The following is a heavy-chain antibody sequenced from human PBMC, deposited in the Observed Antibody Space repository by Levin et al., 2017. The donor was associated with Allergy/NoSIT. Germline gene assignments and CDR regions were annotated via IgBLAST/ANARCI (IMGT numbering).Heavy chain of an antibody. D-gene: IGHD6-19*01. J-gene: IGHJ5*01. V-gene: IGHV4-59*01. CDR1: GGSITSYY. CDR3: ARVIAVAGTIFDS. CDR2: VYHSGTT. Sequence: SETLSLTCTVSGGSITSYYWSWIRQPPGKGLEWIGYVYHSGTTNYNPSLKSRLTISVDTSKNQFPLMLISVTAADTAVYYCARVIAVAGTIFDSWGQGTLVTVSS.